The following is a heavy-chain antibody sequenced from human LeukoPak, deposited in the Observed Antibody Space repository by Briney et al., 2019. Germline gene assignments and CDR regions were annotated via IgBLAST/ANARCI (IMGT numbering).Heavy chain of an antibody. J-gene: IGHJ4*02. CDR2: IWYDGSNK. Sequence: GGSLRLSCAASGFIFSSYGMHWVRQAPGKGLEWVAVIWYDGSNKYYADSVKGRFTISRDNSKNTLYLQMNSLRAEDSGVYYCASAQYGSENYGFWDYWGQGTLVTVSS. V-gene: IGHV3-33*08. D-gene: IGHD3-10*01. CDR3: ASAQYGSENYGFWDY. CDR1: GFIFSSYG.